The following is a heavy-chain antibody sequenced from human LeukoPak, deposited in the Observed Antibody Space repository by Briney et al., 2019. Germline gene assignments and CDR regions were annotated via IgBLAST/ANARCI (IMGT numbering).Heavy chain of an antibody. CDR2: VYYSGST. CDR3: ARVGYSFGYGDFDY. V-gene: IGHV4-59*01. D-gene: IGHD5-18*01. CDR1: GGSFSGYY. Sequence: PSETLSLTCAVYGGSFSGYYWSWIRQPPGKGLEWIGYVYYSGSTTYNPSLNSRVTISVDTSKSQFSLKLSSVTAADTAVYFCARVGYSFGYGDFDYWGQGTLVTVSS. J-gene: IGHJ4*02.